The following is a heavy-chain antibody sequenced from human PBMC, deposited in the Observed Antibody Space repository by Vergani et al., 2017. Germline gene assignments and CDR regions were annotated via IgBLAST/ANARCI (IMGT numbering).Heavy chain of an antibody. V-gene: IGHV4-4*07. J-gene: IGHJ6*03. CDR2: IYTSGST. CDR3: ARDYPSYHILTGYYYYMDV. CDR1: GGSISSYY. Sequence: QVQLQESGPGLVKPSETLSLTCTVSGGSISSYYWSWIRQPAGKGLEWIGRIYTSGSTNYNPSLKSRVTMSVDTSKNQFSLKLSSVTAADTAVYYCARDYPSYHILTGYYYYMDVWGQGTTVTVSS. D-gene: IGHD3-9*01.